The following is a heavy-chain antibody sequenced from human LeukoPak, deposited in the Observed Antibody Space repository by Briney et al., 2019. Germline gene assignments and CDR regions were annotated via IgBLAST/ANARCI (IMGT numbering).Heavy chain of an antibody. CDR1: GGSISSYY. Sequence: SETLSLTCTVSGGSISSYYWSWIRQPPGKGLEWIGYIYHSGSTYCNPSLKSRVTISVDRSKNQFSLKLSSVTAADTAVYYCARAGATADAFDIWGQGTMVTVSS. CDR2: IYHSGST. CDR3: ARAGATADAFDI. J-gene: IGHJ3*02. D-gene: IGHD3-10*01. V-gene: IGHV4-59*12.